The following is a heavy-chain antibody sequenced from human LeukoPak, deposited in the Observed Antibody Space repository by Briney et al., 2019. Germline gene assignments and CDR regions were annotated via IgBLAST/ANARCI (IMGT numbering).Heavy chain of an antibody. CDR1: GFTFSSYA. Sequence: PGGSLRLSCAATGFTFSSYAMSWVRQAPGKGLEWVSSISDSGGSTYYADSVRGRFTISRDNSKNTLYLQMNSLRAEDTAVYYCAKDRPDSYYFDYWGQGTLVTVSS. CDR3: AKDRPDSYYFDY. V-gene: IGHV3-23*01. D-gene: IGHD1-14*01. J-gene: IGHJ4*02. CDR2: ISDSGGST.